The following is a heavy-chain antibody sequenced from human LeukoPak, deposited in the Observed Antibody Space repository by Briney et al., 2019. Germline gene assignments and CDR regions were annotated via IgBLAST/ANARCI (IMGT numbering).Heavy chain of an antibody. J-gene: IGHJ4*01. V-gene: IGHV1-18*01. Sequence: ASVKDSPKASGYTFISYGISWVRQAPGQGLEWMGWISAYNGNTNYAKKLQGRVTMTTDTSTSIAYMELRSLRSDDTAVYYCARNSSYDSGSFHYRGHADQLTVSS. CDR3: ARNSSYDSGSFHY. CDR2: ISAYNGNT. D-gene: IGHD3-10*01. CDR1: GYTFISYG.